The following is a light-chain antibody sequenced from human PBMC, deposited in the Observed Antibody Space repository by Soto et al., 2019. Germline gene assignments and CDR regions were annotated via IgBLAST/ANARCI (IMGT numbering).Light chain of an antibody. CDR1: QSVSSN. CDR3: QQYGSSTWT. Sequence: EIVMTQSPATLSVSAGERATLSFRASQSVSSNLAWYQQKPGQAPRLLIYGASTRATGIPARFSGSGSGTDFTLTISRLEPEDFAVYYCQQYGSSTWTFGQGTKVDIK. CDR2: GAS. J-gene: IGKJ1*01. V-gene: IGKV3-15*01.